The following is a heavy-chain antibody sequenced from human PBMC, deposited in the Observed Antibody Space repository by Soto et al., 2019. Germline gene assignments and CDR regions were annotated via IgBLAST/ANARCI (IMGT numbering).Heavy chain of an antibody. D-gene: IGHD6-19*01. CDR3: ARGYSSGGYAFHI. J-gene: IGHJ3*02. V-gene: IGHV3-72*01. CDR2: SRNKANSYTT. Sequence: EVQLEESGGGLVQPGGSLRLSCAASGFTFSEYYMDWVRQAQGKGLAWVGRSRNKANSYTTEYAAFVKGRFTISRDDSKHSVYLQMNSLKTEDTAVYYCARGYSSGGYAFHIWGQGTMVTASS. CDR1: GFTFSEYY.